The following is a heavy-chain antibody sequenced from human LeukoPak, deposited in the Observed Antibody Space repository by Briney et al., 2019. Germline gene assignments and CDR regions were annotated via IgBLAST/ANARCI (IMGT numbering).Heavy chain of an antibody. CDR3: ARGNYYYDSSGYFRFDY. Sequence: SETLSLTCTVSGGSLSSYYWSWIRQPAGKGLEWIGRIYTSGSTNYNPSLKSRVTMSVDTSKNQFSLKLTSVTAADTAVYYCARGNYYYDSSGYFRFDYWGQGTLVTVSS. CDR2: IYTSGST. CDR1: GGSLSSYY. D-gene: IGHD3-22*01. V-gene: IGHV4-4*07. J-gene: IGHJ4*02.